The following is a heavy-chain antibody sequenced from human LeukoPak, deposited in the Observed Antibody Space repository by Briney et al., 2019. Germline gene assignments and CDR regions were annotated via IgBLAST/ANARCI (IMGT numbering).Heavy chain of an antibody. Sequence: SETLSLTCTVSGGSISSSPYYWGWIRHPPGKGLEWIGEIYHSGSTNYNPSLKSRVTISVDRSKNQFSLKLSSVTAADTAVYYCARDRIAARPIWGQGTMVTVSS. CDR2: IYHSGST. CDR1: GGSISSSPYY. CDR3: ARDRIAARPI. J-gene: IGHJ3*02. V-gene: IGHV4-39*07. D-gene: IGHD6-6*01.